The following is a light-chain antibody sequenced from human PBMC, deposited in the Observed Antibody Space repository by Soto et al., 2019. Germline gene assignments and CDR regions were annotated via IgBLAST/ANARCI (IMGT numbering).Light chain of an antibody. Sequence: QSVLTQAPSASGTPGQRVTISCSGSSSNIGSKTVNWYQQLPGMAPKLLIFNNHQRPSGVPDRFSGSKSGTSVSLAISGLQSEDEADYYCAAWDDSLNACVFGTGTKLTVL. CDR3: AAWDDSLNACV. CDR1: SSNIGSKT. CDR2: NNH. V-gene: IGLV1-44*01. J-gene: IGLJ1*01.